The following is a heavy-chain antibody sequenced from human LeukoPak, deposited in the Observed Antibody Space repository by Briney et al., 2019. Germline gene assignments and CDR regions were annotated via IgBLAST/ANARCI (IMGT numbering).Heavy chain of an antibody. V-gene: IGHV3-23*01. CDR2: FSATDGST. D-gene: IGHD6-13*01. CDR3: ARCQIAVAGTGAFDV. Sequence: GGSLRLSCAASGFTFSTYAMTWVRQAPGKGLEWVSAFSATDGSTQYADSVKGRFTISRDSTTNTLFLQMNSLRAEDTAVYYCARCQIAVAGTGAFDVWGQGTMVTVSS. J-gene: IGHJ3*01. CDR1: GFTFSTYA.